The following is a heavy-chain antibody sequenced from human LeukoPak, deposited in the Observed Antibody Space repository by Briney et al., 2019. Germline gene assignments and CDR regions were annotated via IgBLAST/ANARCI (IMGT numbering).Heavy chain of an antibody. V-gene: IGHV4-34*01. CDR3: ARGRRHYYYYYGMDV. CDR2: INHSGST. J-gene: IGHJ6*02. CDR1: GGSFSGYY. Sequence: SATLSLTCAVYGGSFSGYYWSWIRQPPGKGLEWIGEINHSGSTNYNPSLKSRVTISVDTSKNQFSLKLSSVTAADTAVYYCARGRRHYYYYYGMDVWGQGTTVTVSS.